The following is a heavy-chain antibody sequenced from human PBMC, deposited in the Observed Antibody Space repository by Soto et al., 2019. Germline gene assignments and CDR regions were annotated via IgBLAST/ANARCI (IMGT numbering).Heavy chain of an antibody. CDR1: GFTFTRYS. CDR2: ISSTTNYI. Sequence: GGSLRLSCAASGFTFTRYSMNWVRQAPGKGLEWVSSISSTTNYIYYADSVKGRFTISRDNSKNTLYLQMNSLRAEDTAVYYCAKDRTITMVRGVINSPFDYWGQGTLVTVSA. D-gene: IGHD3-10*01. V-gene: IGHV3-21*01. CDR3: AKDRTITMVRGVINSPFDY. J-gene: IGHJ4*02.